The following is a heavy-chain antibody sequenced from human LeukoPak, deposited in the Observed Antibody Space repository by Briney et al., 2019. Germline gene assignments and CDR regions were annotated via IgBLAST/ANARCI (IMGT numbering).Heavy chain of an antibody. V-gene: IGHV4-39*07. CDR2: IYYSGST. CDR1: GGSISSSSYY. J-gene: IGHJ3*02. Sequence: PSETLSLTCTVSGGSISSSSYYWGWIRQPPGKGLEWIGSIYYSGSTYYNPSLKSRVTISVDTSKNQFSLKLSSVTAADTAVYHCARGWTTYSSDAFDIWGQGTMVTVSS. D-gene: IGHD2-15*01. CDR3: ARGWTTYSSDAFDI.